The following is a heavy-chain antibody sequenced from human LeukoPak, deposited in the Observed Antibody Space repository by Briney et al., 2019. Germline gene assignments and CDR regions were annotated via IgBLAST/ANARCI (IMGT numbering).Heavy chain of an antibody. Sequence: PGGSLRLSCAASGFTVSGNYMNWVRQAPGKGLEWVSVIYSGGSTYYADSVKGRFTISRDNSKNTLYLQMNSLRAEDTAVYYCARDPQIQLWYEADYWGQGTLVTVSS. CDR1: GFTVSGNY. CDR3: ARDPQIQLWYEADY. CDR2: IYSGGST. D-gene: IGHD5-18*01. J-gene: IGHJ4*02. V-gene: IGHV3-53*05.